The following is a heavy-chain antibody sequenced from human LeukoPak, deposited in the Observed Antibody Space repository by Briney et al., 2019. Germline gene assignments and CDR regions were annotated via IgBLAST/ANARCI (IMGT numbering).Heavy chain of an antibody. CDR3: ARDRGRFRENDY. V-gene: IGHV3-9*01. CDR2: ISWSSGII. J-gene: IGHJ4*02. D-gene: IGHD1-26*01. Sequence: GGSLRLSCAASGFIFDDHGMHWVRQAPGKGLEWVSGISWSSGIIGYADSVKGRFTISRDNAKNSLYLQMNSLRAEDTAVYYCARDRGRFRENDYWGQGTLVTVSS. CDR1: GFIFDDHG.